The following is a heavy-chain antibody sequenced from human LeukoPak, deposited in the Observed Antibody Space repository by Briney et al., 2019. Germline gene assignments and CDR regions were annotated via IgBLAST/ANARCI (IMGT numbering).Heavy chain of an antibody. CDR2: ISAYNGNT. V-gene: IGHV1-18*04. CDR3: ARVREYRSGWYESLQIHFDY. Sequence: ASGKVSSKASGYTFTGYYMHWVRQAPGQGLEWMGWISAYNGNTNYAQKLQGRVTMTTDTSTSTAYMELRSLRSDDTAVYYCARVREYRSGWYESLQIHFDYWGQGTLVTVSS. J-gene: IGHJ4*02. D-gene: IGHD6-19*01. CDR1: GYTFTGYY.